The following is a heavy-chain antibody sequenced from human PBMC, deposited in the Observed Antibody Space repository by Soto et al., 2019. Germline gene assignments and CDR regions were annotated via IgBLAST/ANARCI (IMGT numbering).Heavy chain of an antibody. CDR2: IIPIFGTA. CDR3: AREEMKGMTTHNWFDP. CDR1: GGTFSSYA. Sequence: QVQLVQSGAEVKKPGSSVKVSCKASGGTFSSYAISWVRQAPGQGLEWMGGIIPIFGTANYAQEFQGRVTITADESTSTAYMELSSLRSEDTAVYYCAREEMKGMTTHNWFDPWGQGTLVTVSS. D-gene: IGHD4-17*01. V-gene: IGHV1-69*01. J-gene: IGHJ5*02.